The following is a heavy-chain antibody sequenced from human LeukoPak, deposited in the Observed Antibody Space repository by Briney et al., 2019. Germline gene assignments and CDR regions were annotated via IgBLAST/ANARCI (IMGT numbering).Heavy chain of an antibody. V-gene: IGHV1-2*02. CDR3: ARAAAAAMANYFDY. CDR1: GYTFTDSY. D-gene: IGHD2-2*01. J-gene: IGHJ4*02. CDR2: INPDSGGT. Sequence: ASVKVSCKASGYTFTDSYIHWVRQAPGQGLEWVGWINPDSGGTSYAQKFQDRVTMTRDTSISTAYMELSSLRSDDTAVYYCARAAAAAMANYFDYWGQGALVTVAS.